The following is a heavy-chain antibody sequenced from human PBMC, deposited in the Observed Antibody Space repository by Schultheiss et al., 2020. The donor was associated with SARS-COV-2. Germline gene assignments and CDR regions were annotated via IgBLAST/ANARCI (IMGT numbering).Heavy chain of an antibody. Sequence: SETLSLTCTVSGGSISSYYWSWIRQPAGKGLEWIGRIYTSGSTNYNPSLKSRVTISVDTSKNQFSLKLSSVTAADTAVYYCARGLSITMVRGVPPPPSYNWFDPWGQGTLVTVSS. D-gene: IGHD3-10*01. CDR1: GGSISSYY. CDR2: IYTSGST. CDR3: ARGLSITMVRGVPPPPSYNWFDP. V-gene: IGHV4-4*07. J-gene: IGHJ5*02.